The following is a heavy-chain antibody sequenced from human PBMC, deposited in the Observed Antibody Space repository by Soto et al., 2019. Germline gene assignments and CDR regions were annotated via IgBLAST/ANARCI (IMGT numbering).Heavy chain of an antibody. Sequence: PGGSLRLSCAASGFIFSDHYMDWFRQAPGKGLEWVGRHRNKAKSYTTDYAASVKGRFTISRDASKDSVYLQMNSLTTEDTAVYYCVRPSHPCTGAQTSADGWGQGTTVTVAS. CDR3: VRPSHPCTGAQTSADG. J-gene: IGHJ6*02. CDR2: HRNKAKSYTT. CDR1: GFIFSDHY. V-gene: IGHV3-72*01. D-gene: IGHD2-8*02.